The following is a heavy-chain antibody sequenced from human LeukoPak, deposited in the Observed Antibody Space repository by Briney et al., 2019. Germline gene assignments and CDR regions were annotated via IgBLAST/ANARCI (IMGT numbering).Heavy chain of an antibody. CDR3: SKGRGSTLTNIDF. V-gene: IGHV3-23*01. CDR1: GFAFSSFA. Sequence: GGSLRLSCAASGFAFSSFAMTWVRQSPGKGLEWVSSVSDSGVNTYYAGSVRGRFTVSRDNFKNLLYLQMNSLTVEDTAFYYCSKGRGSTLTNIDFWGQGALVTVSS. D-gene: IGHD4-11*01. CDR2: VSDSGVNT. J-gene: IGHJ4*02.